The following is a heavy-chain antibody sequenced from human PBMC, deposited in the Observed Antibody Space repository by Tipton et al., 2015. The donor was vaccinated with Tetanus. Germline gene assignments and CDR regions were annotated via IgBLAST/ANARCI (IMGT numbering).Heavy chain of an antibody. CDR2: IHSSGST. J-gene: IGHJ4*02. CDR3: ARGVDRAKAGTD. D-gene: IGHD5-18*01. Sequence: LRLSCAVYGGSFSGYYCSWIRQSPGRGLEWIGEIHSSGSTYYNPSFTSRITLSQDTSKNQFSLKLNSVTAADTAVYYCARGVDRAKAGTDWGQGTLVTVSS. V-gene: IGHV4-34*01. CDR1: GGSFSGYY.